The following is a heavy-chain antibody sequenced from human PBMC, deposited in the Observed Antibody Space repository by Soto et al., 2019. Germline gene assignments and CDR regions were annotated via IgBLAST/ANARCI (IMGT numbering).Heavy chain of an antibody. Sequence: ASVKVSCKASGYTFTGYYMHWVRQAPGQGLEWMGWINPNNGGTNYAQKFQGWVTMTRDTSISTAYMELSRLRSDDTAVYYCAKWGPLTGGLLDAFDFWGQGTLVTVSS. CDR1: GYTFTGYY. CDR2: INPNNGGT. D-gene: IGHD1-20*01. CDR3: AKWGPLTGGLLDAFDF. J-gene: IGHJ4*02. V-gene: IGHV1-2*04.